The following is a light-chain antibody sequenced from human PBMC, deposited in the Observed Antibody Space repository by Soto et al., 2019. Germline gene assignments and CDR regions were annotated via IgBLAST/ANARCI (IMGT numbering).Light chain of an antibody. J-gene: IGKJ1*01. CDR1: QTISSW. CDR3: QHYNSYSEA. Sequence: DIQMTQSPSTLSGSVGDRVTITCRASQTISSWLAWYQQKPGKAPKLLIYKASTLKSGVPSRFSGSGSGTEFTLTISSLQPDDFAPYYCQHYNSYSEAFGQVTKVELK. V-gene: IGKV1-5*03. CDR2: KAS.